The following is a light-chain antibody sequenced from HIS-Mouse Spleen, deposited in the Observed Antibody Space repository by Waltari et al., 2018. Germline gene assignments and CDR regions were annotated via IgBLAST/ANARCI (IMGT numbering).Light chain of an antibody. V-gene: IGKV3-20*01. CDR1: QSVSSSY. CDR3: QQYGSSSLT. CDR2: GAS. Sequence: EIVLTQSPGTLSLSPGERATLSCRASQSVSSSYLAWYQQKPGQAPRLSIYGASSSATGIPDRFSGSGSGTDFTLTISRLEPEDFAVYYCQQYGSSSLTFGGGTKVEIK. J-gene: IGKJ4*01.